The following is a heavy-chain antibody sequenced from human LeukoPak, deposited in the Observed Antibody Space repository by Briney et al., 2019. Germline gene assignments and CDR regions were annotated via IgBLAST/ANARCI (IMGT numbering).Heavy chain of an antibody. CDR2: INHSGST. CDR1: GGSFSGYY. D-gene: IGHD2-2*01. J-gene: IGHJ4*02. CDR3: ARVRYCSSTSCYRGDFDY. Sequence: PSETLPLTCAVYGGSFSGYYWSWIRQPPGKGLEWIGEINHSGSTNYNPSLKSRVTISVDTSKNQFSLKLSSVTAADTAVYYCARVRYCSSTSCYRGDFDYWGQGTLVTVSS. V-gene: IGHV4-34*01.